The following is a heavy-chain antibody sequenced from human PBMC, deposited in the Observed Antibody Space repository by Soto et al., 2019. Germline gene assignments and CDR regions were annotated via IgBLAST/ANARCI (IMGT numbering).Heavy chain of an antibody. V-gene: IGHV4-39*01. CDR1: GVSISNTSYY. CDR2: IYYSGKT. CDR3: ARHGSY. Sequence: QLQLQESGPGLVRPSETLSLTCTVSGVSISNTSYYWGWIRQSPGKGLAWIGTIYYSGKTYYHPALKSRVTIAVDTSNNRFSLKLSSVTAADTAVYYCARHGSYWGQGTLVTVSS. J-gene: IGHJ4*02.